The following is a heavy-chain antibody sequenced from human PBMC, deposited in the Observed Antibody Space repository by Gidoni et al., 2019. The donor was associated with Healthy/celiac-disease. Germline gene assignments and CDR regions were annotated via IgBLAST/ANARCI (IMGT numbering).Heavy chain of an antibody. V-gene: IGHV3-73*01. CDR2: MRSKANSYAT. D-gene: IGHD3-22*01. Sequence: EVQLVESGGGLVQPGGSLKLSCAASGFTFSASAMPWVRQASGKGLEWVGRMRSKANSYATAYAASVKGRFTISRDDSKNTAYLQMNSLKTEDTAVYYCTSSYYDSSGYYYRGYYFDYWGQGTLVTVSS. J-gene: IGHJ4*02. CDR1: GFTFSASA. CDR3: TSSYYDSSGYYYRGYYFDY.